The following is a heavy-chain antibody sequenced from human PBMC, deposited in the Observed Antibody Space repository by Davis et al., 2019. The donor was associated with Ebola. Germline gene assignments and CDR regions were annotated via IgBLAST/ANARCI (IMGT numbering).Heavy chain of an antibody. CDR2: INSDGSDP. CDR1: GFTFSRNW. V-gene: IGHV3-74*01. Sequence: GESLKISCVASGFTFSRNWMHWVRQAPGKGLAWVSRINSDGSDPVYADSVKGRFTISRGNTKNTLYLEMTSLRAEDSAMYYCARDLSQYYFVLWGQGTLVTVSS. J-gene: IGHJ4*02. D-gene: IGHD3-9*01. CDR3: ARDLSQYYFVL.